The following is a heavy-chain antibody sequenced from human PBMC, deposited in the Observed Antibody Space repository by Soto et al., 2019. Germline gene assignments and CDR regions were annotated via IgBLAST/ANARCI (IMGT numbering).Heavy chain of an antibody. Sequence: GGSLRLSCAASGFSFSDAWMSWVRQIPGKELEWVGRVKTTSERGTTNYAAPVLGRFTVSREDSKNTLYLQMDALRAEDTAVYYCTTAATRVGSTGSYWGQVTQVTVYS. V-gene: IGHV3-15*06. CDR3: TTAATRVGSTGSY. D-gene: IGHD1-26*01. J-gene: IGHJ4*02. CDR1: GFSFSDAW. CDR2: VKTTSERGTT.